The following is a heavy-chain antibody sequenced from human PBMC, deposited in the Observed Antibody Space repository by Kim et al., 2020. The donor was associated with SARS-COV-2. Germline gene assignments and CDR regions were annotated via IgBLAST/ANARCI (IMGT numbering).Heavy chain of an antibody. D-gene: IGHD6-19*01. CDR1: GGSLSLYY. Sequence: SETLSLTCTVSGGSLSLYYWKWIRQSPGKGLEWIGYIYDNENTNYNPSLQSRVTMSVDTSKNQFFLNVTSVTAADTAVYYCARDRAYSSGYYGYFQFWG. J-gene: IGHJ2*01. V-gene: IGHV4-59*13. CDR2: IYDNENT. CDR3: ARDRAYSSGYYGYFQF.